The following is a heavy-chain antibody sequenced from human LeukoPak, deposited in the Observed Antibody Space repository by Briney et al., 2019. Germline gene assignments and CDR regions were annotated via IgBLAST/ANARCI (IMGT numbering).Heavy chain of an antibody. CDR2: ISDTGATT. Sequence: GGSLRLSCAGSGFTFSSYAMSWVRQAPGKGLEWVSAISDTGATTYDADSVKGRFTISRDNSRSTLYLQMNSLRAEDTALYYCARGGPYTWFGNLREQYYFDYWGQGTLVTVSS. CDR1: GFTFSSYA. CDR3: ARGGPYTWFGNLREQYYFDY. V-gene: IGHV3-23*01. J-gene: IGHJ4*02. D-gene: IGHD3-10*01.